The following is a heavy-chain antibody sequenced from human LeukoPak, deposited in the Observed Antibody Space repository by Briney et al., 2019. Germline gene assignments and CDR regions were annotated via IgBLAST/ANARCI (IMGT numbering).Heavy chain of an antibody. D-gene: IGHD6-13*01. V-gene: IGHV1-2*02. CDR1: GYTFTGYY. Sequence: ASVKVSCKASGYTFTGYYMHWVRQAPGQGLEWMGWINPNSGGTNYAQKFQGRVTMTRDTSISTAYMELSRLRSDDTAVYHCARTLGIAAAGGYFDYWGQGTLVTVSS. CDR2: INPNSGGT. CDR3: ARTLGIAAAGGYFDY. J-gene: IGHJ4*02.